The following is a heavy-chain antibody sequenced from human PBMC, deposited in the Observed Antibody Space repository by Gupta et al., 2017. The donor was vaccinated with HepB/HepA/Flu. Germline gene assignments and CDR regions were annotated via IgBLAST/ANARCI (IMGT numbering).Heavy chain of an antibody. CDR2: ISGNGGRT. CDR1: GFTFSNYA. V-gene: IGHV3-23*01. CDR3: AKGRYSGRYVNFDY. Sequence: EVHLLESGGGLVQPGGSLRLSCAASGFTFSNYAMNWVRQAPGKGLEGVSGISGNGGRTYYADSVKGRFTISRDNSENTLFLQMNSLRAEDTALYYCAKGRYSGRYVNFDYWGQGTLVTVSS. J-gene: IGHJ4*02. D-gene: IGHD1-26*01.